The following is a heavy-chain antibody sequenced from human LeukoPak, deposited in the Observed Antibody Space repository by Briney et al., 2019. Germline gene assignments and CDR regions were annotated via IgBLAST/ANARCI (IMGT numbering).Heavy chain of an antibody. D-gene: IGHD2-21*02. CDR2: ISSSGGST. J-gene: IGHJ4*02. Sequence: GGSLRLSCATSGFTFSSYAMNWVRQAPGKGLEWVSGISSSGGSTYYADSVKGRFSISRDNSKNTLYLQMNSLRAEDTAVYYCAKGSYCNGDCYSGLIDYWGQGTLVTVSS. CDR1: GFTFSSYA. CDR3: AKGSYCNGDCYSGLIDY. V-gene: IGHV3-23*01.